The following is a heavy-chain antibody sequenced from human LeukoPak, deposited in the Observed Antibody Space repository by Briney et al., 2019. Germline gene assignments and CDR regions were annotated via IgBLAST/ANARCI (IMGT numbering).Heavy chain of an antibody. D-gene: IGHD5-18*01. Sequence: PSETLSLTCTVSGGSISNYYWSWIRQPPGKGLEWIGFIYYSGNTNYNPSLKSRVTISIDTSKNQFSLKLSSVSAADTAVYYCARVGYSYAFDPWGQGDLVTVSS. CDR3: ARVGYSYAFDP. J-gene: IGHJ5*02. CDR2: IYYSGNT. V-gene: IGHV4-59*08. CDR1: GGSISNYY.